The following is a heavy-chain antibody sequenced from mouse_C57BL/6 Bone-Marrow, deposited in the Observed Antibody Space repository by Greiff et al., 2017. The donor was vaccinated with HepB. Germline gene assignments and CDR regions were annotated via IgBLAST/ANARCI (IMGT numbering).Heavy chain of an antibody. CDR2: IDPENGDT. CDR1: GFNIKDDY. Sequence: EVKLVESGAELVRPGASVKLSCTASGFNIKDDYMHWVKQRPEQGLEWIGWIDPENGDTEYASKFQGKATITADTSSNTAYLQLSSLTSEDTAVYYCTTHGSSYFDYWGQGTTLTVSS. D-gene: IGHD1-1*01. J-gene: IGHJ2*01. V-gene: IGHV14-4*01. CDR3: TTHGSSYFDY.